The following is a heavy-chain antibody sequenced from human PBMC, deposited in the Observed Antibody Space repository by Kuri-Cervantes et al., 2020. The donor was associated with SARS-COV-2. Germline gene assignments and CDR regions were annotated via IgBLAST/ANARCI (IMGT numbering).Heavy chain of an antibody. Sequence: SETLSLTCTVSGGSVSSGSYYWSWIRQPPGKGLEWIGYIYYSGSTNYNPSLKSRVTISVDTSKNQFSLKLSSVTAADTAVYYCARVGGSIRLRIAAAGIYYFDYWGQGTLVTVSS. V-gene: IGHV4-61*01. CDR2: IYYSGST. J-gene: IGHJ4*02. CDR3: ARVGGSIRLRIAAAGIYYFDY. D-gene: IGHD6-13*01. CDR1: GGSVSSGSYY.